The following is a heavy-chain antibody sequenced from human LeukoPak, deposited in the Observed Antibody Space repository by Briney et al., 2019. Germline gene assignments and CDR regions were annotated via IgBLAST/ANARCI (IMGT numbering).Heavy chain of an antibody. D-gene: IGHD6-19*01. CDR3: ARDRRLDLDY. CDR2: ISYDGSNK. J-gene: IGHJ4*02. CDR1: GFTFSSYG. Sequence: GGSLRLSCAASGFTFSSYGMHWVRQAPGKGLEWVAVISYDGSNKYYADSVKGRFTISRDNAKNSLYLQMNSLRAEDTAVYYCARDRRLDLDYWGQGTLVTVSS. V-gene: IGHV3-30*03.